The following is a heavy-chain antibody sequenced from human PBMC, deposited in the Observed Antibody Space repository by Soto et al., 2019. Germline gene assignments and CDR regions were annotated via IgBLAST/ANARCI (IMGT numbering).Heavy chain of an antibody. CDR3: ARGYSSSWYVWDN. Sequence: PSETLSLTCTVSGGSISSYYWSWIRQPPGKRLEWIGYIYFSGSTNYNPSLKSRVTISVDTSKNQFSLKLSSVTAADTAVYYCARGYSSSWYVWDNWGQGTLVPVS. D-gene: IGHD6-13*01. CDR2: IYFSGST. J-gene: IGHJ4*02. CDR1: GGSISSYY. V-gene: IGHV4-59*01.